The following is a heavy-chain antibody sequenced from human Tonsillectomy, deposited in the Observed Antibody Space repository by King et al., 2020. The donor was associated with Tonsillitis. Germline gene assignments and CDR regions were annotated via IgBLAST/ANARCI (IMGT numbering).Heavy chain of an antibody. Sequence: VQLVESGGGLVQPGGSLKLSCAASEFTFSSSWMTWVRQAPGKGLQWVATIKPNGSEKYYADSVKGRFTVSRANAKNSVDLRMNGLRAEDTTLYYCARDHSYSSFDYWGQGSLVTVSS. CDR2: IKPNGSEK. D-gene: IGHD6-19*01. V-gene: IGHV3-7*04. CDR3: ARDHSYSSFDY. J-gene: IGHJ4*02. CDR1: EFTFSSSW.